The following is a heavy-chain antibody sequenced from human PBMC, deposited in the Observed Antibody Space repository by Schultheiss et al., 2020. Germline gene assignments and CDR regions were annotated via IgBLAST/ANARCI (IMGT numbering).Heavy chain of an antibody. V-gene: IGHV4-34*01. CDR1: GGSFSGYY. Sequence: SETLSLTCAVYGGSFSGYYWSWIRQPPGKGLEWIGSIYYSGSTYYNPSLKSRVTISVDTSKNQFSLKLSSVTAADTAVYYCARADYYDSSGLKTAYGMDVWGQGTTVTVSS. CDR3: ARADYYDSSGLKTAYGMDV. D-gene: IGHD3-22*01. CDR2: IYYSGST. J-gene: IGHJ6*02.